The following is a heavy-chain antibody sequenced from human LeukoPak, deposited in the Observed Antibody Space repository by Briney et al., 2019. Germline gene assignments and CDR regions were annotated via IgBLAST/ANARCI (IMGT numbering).Heavy chain of an antibody. J-gene: IGHJ4*02. V-gene: IGHV3-33*01. D-gene: IGHD3-22*01. CDR2: IWYDGSNQ. CDR1: GFTFSRFG. CDR3: ARDRWYDGSGYIAAFDY. Sequence: GRSLRLSCEASGFTFSRFGMHWLRQAPDKGLEWVAVIWYDGSNQDYADSVKGRFTISRDNSKNTLYLQVSSLRAEDTAVYYCARDRWYDGSGYIAAFDYWGQGTLVTVS.